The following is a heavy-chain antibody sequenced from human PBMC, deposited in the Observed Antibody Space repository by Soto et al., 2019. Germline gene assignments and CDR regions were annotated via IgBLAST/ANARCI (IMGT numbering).Heavy chain of an antibody. CDR3: ARDRGYCISTSCYHYYYGMDV. V-gene: IGHV3-30-3*01. Sequence: QVQLVESGGGVVQPGRSLRLSCAASGFTFSSYAMHWVRQAPGKGLEWVAVISYDGSNKYYADSVKGRFTISRDNSKNTLYLQMNCLRAEDTAVYYCARDRGYCISTSCYHYYYGMDVWGQGTTVTVSS. J-gene: IGHJ6*02. CDR2: ISYDGSNK. D-gene: IGHD2-2*01. CDR1: GFTFSSYA.